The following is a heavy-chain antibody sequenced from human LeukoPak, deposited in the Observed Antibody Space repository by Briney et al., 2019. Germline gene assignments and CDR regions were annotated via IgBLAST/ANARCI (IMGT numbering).Heavy chain of an antibody. D-gene: IGHD3-22*01. V-gene: IGHV1-2*02. CDR3: ARELDKYYYDSGYFQH. Sequence: ASVKVSCKASGYSFTGYYIHWVRQAPGQGLEWMGWINPNSGGTNYAQKFQGRVTMTRDTSISTAYMELSRLRSDDTAVYYCARELDKYYYDSGYFQHWGQGTLVTVSS. J-gene: IGHJ1*01. CDR1: GYSFTGYY. CDR2: INPNSGGT.